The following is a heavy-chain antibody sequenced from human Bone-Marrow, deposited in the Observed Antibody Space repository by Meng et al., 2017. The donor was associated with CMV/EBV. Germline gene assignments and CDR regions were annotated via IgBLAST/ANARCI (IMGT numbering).Heavy chain of an antibody. D-gene: IGHD6-19*01. J-gene: IGHJ4*02. Sequence: GYTFTDYYMHWVRQAPGQGLEWMGWISPNSGDTTYAQKFQGSVTITRHTSTSTAYMELSRLRSDDTAVYYCARIGDSSGWYMCLDCWGQGTLVTVSS. V-gene: IGHV1-2*02. CDR1: GYTFTDYY. CDR3: ARIGDSSGWYMCLDC. CDR2: ISPNSGDT.